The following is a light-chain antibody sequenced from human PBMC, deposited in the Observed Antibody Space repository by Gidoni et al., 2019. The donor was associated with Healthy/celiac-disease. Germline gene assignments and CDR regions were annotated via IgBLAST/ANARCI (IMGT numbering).Light chain of an antibody. CDR2: DAS. V-gene: IGKV1-33*01. CDR1: QDISNY. CDR3: QQYDNLYT. Sequence: DIQMTQSPSSLSASVGDRVTITCQASQDISNYLNWYQQKPGKAPKLLIYDASNLETGVPSRFSGSGSGIDFTFTISSLQPEDIATYYCQQYDNLYTFGQGTKLE. J-gene: IGKJ2*01.